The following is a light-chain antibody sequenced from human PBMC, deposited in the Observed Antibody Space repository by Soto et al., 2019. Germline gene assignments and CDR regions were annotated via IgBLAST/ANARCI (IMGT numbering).Light chain of an antibody. CDR3: QQYNNWPPVRT. CDR2: GAS. Sequence: EIGMTQSPATLSVSPGESATLSCRASQSVSSNLAWYQQKPGQAPRLLIYGASTRATGMPARFSGSGSGTEFTLTISSLQSEDFAVYYCQQYNNWPPVRTFGQGTKLEIK. J-gene: IGKJ2*01. V-gene: IGKV3-15*01. CDR1: QSVSSN.